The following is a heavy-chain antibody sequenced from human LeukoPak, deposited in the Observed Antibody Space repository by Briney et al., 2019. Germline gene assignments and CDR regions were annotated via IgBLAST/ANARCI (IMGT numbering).Heavy chain of an antibody. J-gene: IGHJ6*03. Sequence: GGSLRLSCAASGFTFSSYGMRWVRQAPGKGLEWVAFIRYDGSKKYYTDSVKGRFTISRDNSKNTLYLQMNSLSAEDTAFYYCAKEELRRITMWGYMDVWGKGTTVTISS. V-gene: IGHV3-30*02. CDR1: GFTFSSYG. D-gene: IGHD3-10*02. CDR3: AKEELRRITMWGYMDV. CDR2: IRYDGSKK.